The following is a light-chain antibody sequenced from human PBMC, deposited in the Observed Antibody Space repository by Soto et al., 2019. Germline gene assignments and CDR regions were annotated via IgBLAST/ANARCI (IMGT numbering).Light chain of an antibody. V-gene: IGKV1-8*01. CDR1: QGISSY. CDR2: AAS. Sequence: AVRMTQSPSSFSASTGDRVTITCRASQGISSYLAWYQQKPGKAPKLLIYAASTLQSGVPSRFSGSGSATEFTLTISSLQPDDFATYYCQQYTTYPWTFGQGTKVDIK. CDR3: QQYTTYPWT. J-gene: IGKJ1*01.